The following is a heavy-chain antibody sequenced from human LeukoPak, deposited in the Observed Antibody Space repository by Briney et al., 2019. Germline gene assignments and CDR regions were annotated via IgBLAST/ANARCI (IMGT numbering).Heavy chain of an antibody. J-gene: IGHJ4*02. CDR1: GGTFSSYA. CDR2: IIPILGIA. CDR3: ARESMAYCGGDCYRDFDY. D-gene: IGHD2-21*01. V-gene: IGHV1-69*04. Sequence: GASVEVSCKASGGTFSSYAISWVRQAPGQGLEWMGRIIPILGIANYAQKFQGRVTITADKSTSTAYMGLSSLRSEDTAVYYCARESMAYCGGDCYRDFDYWGQGTLVTVSS.